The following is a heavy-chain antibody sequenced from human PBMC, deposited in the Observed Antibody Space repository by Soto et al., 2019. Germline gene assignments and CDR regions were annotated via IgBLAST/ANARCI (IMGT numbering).Heavy chain of an antibody. CDR2: ITYDGLYQ. CDR3: AKSFDLGSHSSGYFVNGMDV. CDR1: GFNLDDYG. J-gene: IGHJ6*02. V-gene: IGHV3-30*18. Sequence: PGGFLGLYCVGSGFNLDDYGLHRVRPAPGKGLEWAAAITYDGLYQYYADSVKDRFTISRDNSRNTVYLQMRHLRSKDTAVYYCAKSFDLGSHSSGYFVNGMDVWGQGTTVTVS. D-gene: IGHD3-22*01.